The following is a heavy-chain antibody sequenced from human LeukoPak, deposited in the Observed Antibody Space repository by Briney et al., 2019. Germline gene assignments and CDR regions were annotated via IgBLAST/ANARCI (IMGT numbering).Heavy chain of an antibody. CDR2: IWYDGSNK. D-gene: IGHD5-18*01. V-gene: IGHV3-33*01. Sequence: GRSLRLSCAASGFTFSSYGMHWVRQAPGKGPEWVAVIWYDGSNKYYADSMKGRFTISRDNSKNTLYLQMNSLGAEDTAVYYCGTAGYGYAELDYWGQGTLVTVSS. J-gene: IGHJ4*02. CDR1: GFTFSSYG. CDR3: GTAGYGYAELDY.